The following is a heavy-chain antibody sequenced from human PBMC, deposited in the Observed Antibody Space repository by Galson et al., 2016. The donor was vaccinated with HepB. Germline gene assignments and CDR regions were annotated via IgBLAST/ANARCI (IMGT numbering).Heavy chain of an antibody. CDR3: ARFYGVLGYFDY. J-gene: IGHJ4*02. CDR2: IYNSGSA. CDR1: GDSINSRNW. D-gene: IGHD4-17*01. V-gene: IGHV4-31*11. Sequence: TLSLTCVVSGDSINSRNWWSWIRQHPGKGLEWIGYIYNSGSAYYNPSLKSRLIISVDTSKNQLSLKLSSVTAADTAVYYCARFYGVLGYFDYWGQGTLVTVSA.